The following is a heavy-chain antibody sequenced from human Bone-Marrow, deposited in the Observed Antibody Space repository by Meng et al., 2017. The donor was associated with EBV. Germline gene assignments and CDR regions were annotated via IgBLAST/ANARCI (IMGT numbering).Heavy chain of an antibody. CDR2: LIPDFGTP. J-gene: IGHJ4*02. V-gene: IGHV1-69*01. CDR3: ARESGRGYTPDF. D-gene: IGHD3-10*01. Sequence: QVQLVQSAAEVKKPGSSVKVSCKTSGGPFRNYAVSWVRQAPGQGLEWMGGLIPDFGTPDYAPNYQDRVTITADESTSTAYMELNSLTTEDTAIYYCARESGRGYTPDFWGQGTLVTVSS. CDR1: GGPFRNYA.